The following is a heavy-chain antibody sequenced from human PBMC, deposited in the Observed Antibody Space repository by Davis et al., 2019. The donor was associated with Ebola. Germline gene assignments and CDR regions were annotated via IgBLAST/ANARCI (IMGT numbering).Heavy chain of an antibody. CDR1: GYTFTSYG. Sequence: ASVKVSCKASGYTFTSYGISWVRQAPGQGLEWMGWISAYNGNTNYAQKLQGRVTMTTDTSTSTAYMELRSLRSDDTAVYYCARDPITMVRGVIMILGVWGQGTTVTVSS. D-gene: IGHD3-10*01. J-gene: IGHJ6*02. CDR3: ARDPITMVRGVIMILGV. V-gene: IGHV1-18*01. CDR2: ISAYNGNT.